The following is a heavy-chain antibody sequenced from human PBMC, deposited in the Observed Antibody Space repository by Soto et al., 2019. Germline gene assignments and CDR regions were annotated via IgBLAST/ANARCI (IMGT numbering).Heavy chain of an antibody. D-gene: IGHD1-26*01. CDR2: INPSGGST. CDR1: GYTFTSYY. Sequence: ASVKVSCKASGYTFTSYYMHWVRQAPGQGLEWMGIINPSGGSTSYAQKFQGRVTMTRDTSTSTVYTELSSLRSEDTAVYYCAREPLPSGSYSIFDYWGQGTLVTVSS. J-gene: IGHJ4*02. V-gene: IGHV1-46*01. CDR3: AREPLPSGSYSIFDY.